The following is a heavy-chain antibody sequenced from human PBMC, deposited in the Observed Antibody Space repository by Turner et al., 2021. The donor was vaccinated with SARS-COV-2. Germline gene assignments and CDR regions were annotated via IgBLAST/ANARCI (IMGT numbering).Heavy chain of an antibody. V-gene: IGHV3-20*01. CDR3: ARGTGAADY. CDR1: GFTFDDYG. D-gene: IGHD7-27*01. J-gene: IGHJ4*02. Sequence: EVQLVEPGRGLVRPGGSLRLSCAASGFTFDDYGMNWVRQDPGGGLEWVSNINWNGGSTGYADSVKGRFTISRDNAKNSLYLQMNSLRAEDTALYHCARGTGAADYWGQGTLVTVSS. CDR2: INWNGGST.